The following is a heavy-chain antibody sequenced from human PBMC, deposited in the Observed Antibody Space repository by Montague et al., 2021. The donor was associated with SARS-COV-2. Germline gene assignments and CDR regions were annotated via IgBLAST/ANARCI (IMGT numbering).Heavy chain of an antibody. CDR1: GDSVGVVGAR. V-gene: IGHV6-1*01. CDR3: ARTSASSDY. Sequence: CAISGDSVGVVGARRRSDRHSSSRQLEREVGSYYRSKWYNDYAVSVKSRITINPDTSKNQISLQLNSVTPEDTAVYYCARTSASSDYWGQGALVTVSS. J-gene: IGHJ4*02. D-gene: IGHD1-26*01. CDR2: SYYRSKWYN.